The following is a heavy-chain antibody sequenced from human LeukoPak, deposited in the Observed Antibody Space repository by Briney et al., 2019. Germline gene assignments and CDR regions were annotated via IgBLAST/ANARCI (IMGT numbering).Heavy chain of an antibody. J-gene: IGHJ4*02. D-gene: IGHD6-6*01. CDR2: ASDSGTT. CDR1: GASLNTYS. V-gene: IGHV4-59*01. CDR3: ARRSLSSPFDY. Sequence: KTSETLSLTCTVSGASLNTYSWTWVRQPPGKGLEYIGYASDSGTTNYNPSLKSRVTVSVDRSKSQFSLRVTSVSAADTAVYYCARRSLSSPFDYWGQGTLVTVSS.